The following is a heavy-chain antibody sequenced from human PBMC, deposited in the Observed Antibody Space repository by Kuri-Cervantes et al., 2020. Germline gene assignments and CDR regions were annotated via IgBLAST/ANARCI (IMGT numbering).Heavy chain of an antibody. V-gene: IGHV4-34*01. CDR3: ARAVMVVATNAFDI. Sequence: GSLRLSCAVYGGSFSGSYWSWIRQPPGKGLEWIGEINHSGSTNYNPSPKSRVTISVDTSKNQFSLKLTSVTAADTAVYYCARAVMVVATNAFDIWGQGTMVTVSS. CDR2: INHSGST. CDR1: GGSFSGSY. D-gene: IGHD2-15*01. J-gene: IGHJ3*02.